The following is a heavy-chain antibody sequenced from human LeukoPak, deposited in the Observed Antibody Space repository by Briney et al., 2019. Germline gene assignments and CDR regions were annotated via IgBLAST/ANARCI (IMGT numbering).Heavy chain of an antibody. CDR2: ISDSGGTT. J-gene: IGHJ4*02. V-gene: IGHV3-23*01. CDR1: GXTFSTYA. CDR3: AKHSYRVDSFTDY. Sequence: GGSLRLSCAASGXTFSTYAMSWVRQAPGKGQEWVSGISDSGGTTYYADSVKGRFTISKDNSKNTLYLQMNSLRAEDTAVYYCAKHSYRVDSFTDYWGQGTLVTVSS. D-gene: IGHD5-12*01.